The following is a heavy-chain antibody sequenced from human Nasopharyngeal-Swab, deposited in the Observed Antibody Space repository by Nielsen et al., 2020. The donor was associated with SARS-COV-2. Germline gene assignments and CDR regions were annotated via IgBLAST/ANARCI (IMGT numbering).Heavy chain of an antibody. D-gene: IGHD2-15*01. V-gene: IGHV3-15*01. CDR2: LKSNTDGGTT. CDR3: TTDTLSPYCSGGSCYPGWFDP. Sequence: LSLTCAASGFTFSHAWMSWVRQAPGKGLEWVGRLKSNTDGGTTDYAAPVKGRFTISSDDSKNTLYLQMNSLKTEDTAVYYCTTDTLSPYCSGGSCYPGWFDPWGQGTLVTVSS. CDR1: GFTFSHAW. J-gene: IGHJ5*02.